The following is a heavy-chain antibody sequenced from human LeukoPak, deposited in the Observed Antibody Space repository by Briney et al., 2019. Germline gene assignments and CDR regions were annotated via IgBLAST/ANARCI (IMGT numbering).Heavy chain of an antibody. CDR1: GGSISSSSYY. Sequence: SETLSLTCTVSGGSISSSSYYWGWIRQPPGKGLEWIGSIYYSGSTYYNPSLKSRVTMSVDTSKNQFSLKLSSVTAADTAVYYCARDMRSSGYFAYFDYWGQGTLGTVSS. CDR3: ARDMRSSGYFAYFDY. V-gene: IGHV4-39*07. D-gene: IGHD3-22*01. CDR2: IYYSGST. J-gene: IGHJ4*02.